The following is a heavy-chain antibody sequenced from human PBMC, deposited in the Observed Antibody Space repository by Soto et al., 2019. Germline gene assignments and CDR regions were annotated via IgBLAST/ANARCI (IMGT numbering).Heavy chain of an antibody. CDR2: IWYDGSNK. Sequence: PGGSLRLSCAASGFTFSSYGMHWLRQAPGKGLEWVAVIWYDGSNKYYADSVKGRFTISRDNSKNTLYLQMNSLRAEGTAVYYRARDQVLVLFLHYWGQGTLVNVS. D-gene: IGHD3-3*01. V-gene: IGHV3-33*01. CDR1: GFTFSSYG. CDR3: ARDQVLVLFLHY. J-gene: IGHJ4*02.